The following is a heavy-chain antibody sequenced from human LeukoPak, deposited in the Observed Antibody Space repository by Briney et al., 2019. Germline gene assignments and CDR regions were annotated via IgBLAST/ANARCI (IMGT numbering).Heavy chain of an antibody. CDR2: INPNSGGT. Sequence: ASVKVSCKASGYTFTGYYMHWVRQAPGQGLEWMGRINPNSGGTNYAQKFQGRVTITRDTSISTAYMELSRLRSDDTAVYYCARGGSGIAARATWFRDYWGQGTLVTVSS. D-gene: IGHD6-6*01. J-gene: IGHJ4*02. CDR3: ARGGSGIAARATWFRDY. V-gene: IGHV1-2*06. CDR1: GYTFTGYY.